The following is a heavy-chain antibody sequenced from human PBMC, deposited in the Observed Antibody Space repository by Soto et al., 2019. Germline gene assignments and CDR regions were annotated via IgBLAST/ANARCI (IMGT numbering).Heavy chain of an antibody. J-gene: IGHJ4*02. CDR2: ISSSSSYI. D-gene: IGHD3-9*01. V-gene: IGHV3-21*01. Sequence: EVQLVESGGGLVKPGGSLRLSCAASGFTFSSYSMNWVRQAPGEGLEWVSSISSSSSYIYYADSVKGRFTISRDNAKNSLYLQMNSLRAEDTAVYYCASGYDILTGQFWGQGTLVTVSS. CDR1: GFTFSSYS. CDR3: ASGYDILTGQF.